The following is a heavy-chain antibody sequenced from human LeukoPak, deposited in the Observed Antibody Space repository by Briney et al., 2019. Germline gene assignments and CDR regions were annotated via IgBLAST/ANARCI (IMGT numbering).Heavy chain of an antibody. J-gene: IGHJ6*02. CDR1: GFTFSSYA. CDR2: ISYDGSNK. D-gene: IGHD4-11*01. CDR3: ARESTTPRPAESPYYYYYGMDV. Sequence: PGGSLRLSCAASGFTFSSYAMHWVRQAPGKGLEWVAVISYDGSNKYYADSVKGRFTISRDNSKNTLYLQMNSLRAEDTAVYYCARESTTPRPAESPYYYYYGMDVWGQGTTVTVSS. V-gene: IGHV3-30*04.